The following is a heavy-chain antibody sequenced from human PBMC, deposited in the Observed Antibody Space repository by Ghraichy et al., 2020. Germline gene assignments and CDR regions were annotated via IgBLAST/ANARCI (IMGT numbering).Heavy chain of an antibody. CDR2: IYYSGST. J-gene: IGHJ4*02. V-gene: IGHV4-59*01. CDR3: ARGWNDFWSGYYLKFDY. D-gene: IGHD3-3*01. Sequence: SETLSLTCTVSGGSISSYYWSWIRQPPGKGLEWIGYIYYSGSTNYNPSLKSRVTISVDTSKNQFSLKLSSVTAADTAVYYCARGWNDFWSGYYLKFDYWGQGTLVTVSS. CDR1: GGSISSYY.